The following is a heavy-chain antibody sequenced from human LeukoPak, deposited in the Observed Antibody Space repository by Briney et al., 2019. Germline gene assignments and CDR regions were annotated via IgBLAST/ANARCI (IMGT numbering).Heavy chain of an antibody. D-gene: IGHD6-13*01. J-gene: IGHJ5*02. V-gene: IGHV3-23*01. CDR3: AKGGISKQQLDP. Sequence: GSLRLSCAASGFAFSSYAMTWVRQAPGKGLEWVSVISISGGVTYYADSVKGRFTISRDNSKNTVYVQMNSLTAEDTALYYCAKGGISKQQLDPWGPGTLVTVSS. CDR2: ISISGGVT. CDR1: GFAFSSYA.